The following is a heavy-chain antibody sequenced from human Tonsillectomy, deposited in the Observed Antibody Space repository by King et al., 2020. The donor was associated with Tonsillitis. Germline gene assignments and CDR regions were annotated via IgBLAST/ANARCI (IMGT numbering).Heavy chain of an antibody. Sequence: VQLVESGGGLIQPGGSLRLSCAASGFTVSTNYMSWVRQAPGKGLEWVSVIYIGGNTYYADSVKGRFTISRDNSKNTVYLQMNGLRAEDTAVYYCAGRGYSSGWYDYWGQGTLVTVSS. CDR2: IYIGGNT. CDR1: GFTVSTNY. CDR3: AGRGYSSGWYDY. D-gene: IGHD6-13*01. J-gene: IGHJ4*02. V-gene: IGHV3-53*01.